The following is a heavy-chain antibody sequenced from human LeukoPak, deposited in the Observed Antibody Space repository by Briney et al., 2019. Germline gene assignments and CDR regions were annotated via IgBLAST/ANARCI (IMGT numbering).Heavy chain of an antibody. J-gene: IGHJ4*02. V-gene: IGHV3-48*03. Sequence: GGSLRLSCAASGFTFSSYEMNWVRQAPGKGLEWVSYISTSSNTIYYADSEKGRFTISRDNAKNSLDLHMNSLRAEGTAIYYCARGGYYDASIDFWGQGTLVTVSS. CDR1: GFTFSSYE. D-gene: IGHD3-22*01. CDR2: ISTSSNTI. CDR3: ARGGYYDASIDF.